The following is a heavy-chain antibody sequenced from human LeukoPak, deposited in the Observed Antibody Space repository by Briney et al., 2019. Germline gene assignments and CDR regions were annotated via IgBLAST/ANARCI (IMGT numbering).Heavy chain of an antibody. CDR1: GGSVSSGSYY. Sequence: PSETLSLTCTVSGGSVSSGSYYWSWIRQPPGKGLEWIGYIYYSGSTNYNPSLKSRVTILVDSSKNQFSLKLSSVTAADTAVYYCARGSIVVAGDFDYWGQGTLVTVSS. CDR2: IYYSGST. CDR3: ARGSIVVAGDFDY. D-gene: IGHD6-19*01. V-gene: IGHV4-61*01. J-gene: IGHJ4*02.